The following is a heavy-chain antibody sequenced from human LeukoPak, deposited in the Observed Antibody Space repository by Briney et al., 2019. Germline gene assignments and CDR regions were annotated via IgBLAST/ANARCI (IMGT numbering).Heavy chain of an antibody. D-gene: IGHD3-10*01. CDR1: GDSVSSNSAA. Sequence: SQTLSLTCAISGDSVSSNSAAWIWIRQSPSRGLEWLGRTYYRSKWYTEYAVSVKSRITINSDTSKNQFSLQLSSVNPEDTAVYYCARLGSGSNYWGQGTLVTVSS. J-gene: IGHJ4*02. CDR2: TYYRSKWYT. CDR3: ARLGSGSNY. V-gene: IGHV6-1*01.